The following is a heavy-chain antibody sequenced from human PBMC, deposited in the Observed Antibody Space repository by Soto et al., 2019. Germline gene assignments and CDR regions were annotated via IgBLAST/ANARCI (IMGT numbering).Heavy chain of an antibody. CDR1: GYSFTSYW. J-gene: IGHJ6*03. D-gene: IGHD5-18*01. V-gene: IGHV5-51*01. Sequence: GESLKISCKGSGYSFTSYWIGWVRQMPGKGLEWMGIIYPGDSDTRYSPSFQGQVTISADKSISTAYLQWSSLKASDTAMYYCARQDTAMGPNYYYYYMDVWGKGTTVTVSS. CDR3: ARQDTAMGPNYYYYYMDV. CDR2: IYPGDSDT.